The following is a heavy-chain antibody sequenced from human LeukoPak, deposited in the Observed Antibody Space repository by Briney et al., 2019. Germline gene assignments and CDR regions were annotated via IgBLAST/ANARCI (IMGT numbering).Heavy chain of an antibody. CDR2: IRGSGDST. J-gene: IGHJ4*02. V-gene: IGHV3-23*01. CDR3: AKDSHGDPTLLTDY. Sequence: GGSLRLSCAASGFTFSSYSMNWVRQAPGKGLEWVSAIRGSGDSTYYADSVKGRFTISRDNSKNTLYLQINSLRAEDTAVYYCAKDSHGDPTLLTDYWGQGTLVTVSS. D-gene: IGHD4-17*01. CDR1: GFTFSSYS.